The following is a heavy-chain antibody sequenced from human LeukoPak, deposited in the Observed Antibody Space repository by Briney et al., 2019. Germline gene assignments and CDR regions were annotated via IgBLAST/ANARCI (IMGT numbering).Heavy chain of an antibody. J-gene: IGHJ4*02. Sequence: GGSLRLSCSASGFSLSDYGMSWIRQAPGKGLEWVSYITMNSVRFYADSVKGRFTISRDNDKNSVYLQMNSLRDEDTAVYYCTRGRYQLLEPNDYWGQGSLVTVSS. CDR3: TRGRYQLLEPNDY. D-gene: IGHD2-2*01. V-gene: IGHV3-48*02. CDR1: GFSLSDYG. CDR2: ITMNSVR.